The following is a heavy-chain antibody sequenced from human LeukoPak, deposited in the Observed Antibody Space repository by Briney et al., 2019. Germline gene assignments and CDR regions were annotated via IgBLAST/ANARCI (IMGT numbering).Heavy chain of an antibody. CDR2: IWYDGSNK. CDR1: GMTFSGYS. Sequence: GGSLRLSCAAPGMTFSGYSFNWVRQAPGKGLEWVAVIWYDGSNKYYADSVKGRFTISRDNSKNTLYLQMNSLRAEDTAVYYCARDAFFDYVWGSPDYWGQGTLVTVSS. V-gene: IGHV3-33*08. CDR3: ARDAFFDYVWGSPDY. J-gene: IGHJ4*02. D-gene: IGHD3-16*01.